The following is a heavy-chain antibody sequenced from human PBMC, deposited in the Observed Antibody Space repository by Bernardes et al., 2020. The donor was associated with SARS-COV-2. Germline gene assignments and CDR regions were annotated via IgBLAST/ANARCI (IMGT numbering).Heavy chain of an antibody. J-gene: IGHJ5*01. D-gene: IGHD4-17*01. CDR1: GFTFRDYT. V-gene: IGHV3-33*01. CDR3: ATEDGEWLES. Sequence: SMRLSCPASGFTFRDYTMHWVRQAPGKGLEWVAVIWHDGSREYYVDSVKGRFAISRDNSNNTLYLQMNNLRVEDTALYRCATEDGEWLESWGQGTLVTVSS. CDR2: IWHDGSRE.